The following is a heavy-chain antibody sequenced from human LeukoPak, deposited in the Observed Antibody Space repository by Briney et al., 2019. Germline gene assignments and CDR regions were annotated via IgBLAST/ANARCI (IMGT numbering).Heavy chain of an antibody. CDR3: ARGTYYYDSSGYYGAFDI. V-gene: IGHV4-59*01. CDR2: IYYSGST. J-gene: IGHJ3*02. Sequence: SETLSLTCAVYGESFSGYYWSWIRQPPGKGLEWIGYIYYSGSTNYNPSLKSRVTISVDTSKNQFSLKLSSVTAADTAVYYCARGTYYYDSSGYYGAFDIWGQGTMVTVSS. D-gene: IGHD3-22*01. CDR1: GESFSGYY.